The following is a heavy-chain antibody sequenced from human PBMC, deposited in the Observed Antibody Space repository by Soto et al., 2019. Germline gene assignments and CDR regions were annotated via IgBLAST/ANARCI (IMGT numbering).Heavy chain of an antibody. CDR2: IYYSGSS. J-gene: IGHJ3*02. V-gene: IGHV4-59*12. CDR3: ARDLASGGNAFDI. Sequence: SETLSLTCTVSGGSISSYYWSWIRQPPGKGLEWIGYIYYSGSSYYNPSLKSRVTISVDTSKNQFSLWLSSVTAADTAVYFCARDLASGGNAFDIWGQGTMVTVSS. CDR1: GGSISSYY. D-gene: IGHD2-15*01.